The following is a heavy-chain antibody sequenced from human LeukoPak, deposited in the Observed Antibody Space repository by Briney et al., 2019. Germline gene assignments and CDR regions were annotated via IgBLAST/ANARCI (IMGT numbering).Heavy chain of an antibody. Sequence: SETLSLTCAVYGGSFSVYYWSWIRQPPGKGLEWIGEINHSGSTNYNPSLKSRVTISVDTSKNQFSLKLSSVTAADTAVYYCARGTVTTSVPLRPSAFDYWGQGTLVTVSS. CDR1: GGSFSVYY. CDR2: INHSGST. CDR3: ARGTVTTSVPLRPSAFDY. V-gene: IGHV4-34*01. D-gene: IGHD4-17*01. J-gene: IGHJ4*02.